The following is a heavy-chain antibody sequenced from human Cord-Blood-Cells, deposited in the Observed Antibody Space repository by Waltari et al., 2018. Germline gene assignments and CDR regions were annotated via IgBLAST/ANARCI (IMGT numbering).Heavy chain of an antibody. V-gene: IGHV4-59*01. D-gene: IGHD6-6*01. CDR2: IYYSGST. Sequence: QVQLQESGPGLVKPSETLSLTCTVSGGSISSYYWSWIRQPPGKGLEWIGYIYYSGSTNYNPSHRSRVTISVDASTNQCSLKLSSVAAADTAVYYCARGRYSSTSYFDYWSQGALVTVAS. CDR3: ARGRYSSTSYFDY. J-gene: IGHJ4*02. CDR1: GGSISSYY.